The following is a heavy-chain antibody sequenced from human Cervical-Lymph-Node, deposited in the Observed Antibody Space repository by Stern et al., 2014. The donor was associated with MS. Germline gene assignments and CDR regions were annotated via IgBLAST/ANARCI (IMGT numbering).Heavy chain of an antibody. CDR2: IFSNGEK. D-gene: IGHD3-10*01. J-gene: IGHJ4*02. Sequence: QVTLRESGPVLVKPTETLMLTCTVSGFSLSNARMGVSWIRQPPGKALEWLAHIFSNGEKSYSTSLKSRLTISKDTSKSQVVLTMTNMDPVDPAIYFCARILYDGAYRGDYWGQGTLVTVSS. V-gene: IGHV2-26*01. CDR1: GFSLSNARMG. CDR3: ARILYDGAYRGDY.